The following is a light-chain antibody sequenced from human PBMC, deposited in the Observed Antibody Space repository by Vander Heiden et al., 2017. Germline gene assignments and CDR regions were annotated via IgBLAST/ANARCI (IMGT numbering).Light chain of an antibody. CDR1: KLGDKY. Sequence: SYELTQPPSVSVSPGQTASITCSGDKLGDKYACWYQQKPGQSPVLGIYQDSKRPSGIPERFSGSNSGKTANLTISGTQAMDEADDYCQAWDSSTGGLGGVTELT. J-gene: IGLJ2*01. V-gene: IGLV3-1*01. CDR3: QAWDSSTGG. CDR2: QDS.